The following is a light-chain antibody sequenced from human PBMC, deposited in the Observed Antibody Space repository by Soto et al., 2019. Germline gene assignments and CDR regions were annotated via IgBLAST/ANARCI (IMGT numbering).Light chain of an antibody. CDR2: DAS. CDR3: HQRFAWYS. V-gene: IGKV3-11*01. J-gene: IGKJ2*03. CDR1: QSVSSF. Sequence: ETVLTQSPATLSVSPGERATLSCRASQSVSSFIAWYQQKPGQAPRLLIYDASKRATGIPARFSGSGAGTDFSLTIRSLDPEDFAVYYCHQRFAWYSFGQATKLEFK.